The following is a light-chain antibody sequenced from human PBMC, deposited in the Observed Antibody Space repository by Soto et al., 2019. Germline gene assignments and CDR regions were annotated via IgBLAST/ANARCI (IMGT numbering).Light chain of an antibody. CDR1: RSVSSN. J-gene: IGKJ4*01. Sequence: ETVMTQSPATLSVSPGERATLSCRASRSVSSNLAWYQQKPGQAPRLLIYGASSRATGIPDRFSGSGSGTEFTLTISSLQSEDFAVYYCQQRSNWPLTFGGGTKVDIK. CDR2: GAS. CDR3: QQRSNWPLT. V-gene: IGKV3D-15*01.